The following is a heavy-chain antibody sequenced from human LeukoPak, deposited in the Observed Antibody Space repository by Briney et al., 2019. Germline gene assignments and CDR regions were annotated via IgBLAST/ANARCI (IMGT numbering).Heavy chain of an antibody. CDR1: GFTVSSYS. CDR2: ISSSSDYI. V-gene: IGHV3-21*01. CDR3: AGPVVTAS. J-gene: IGHJ5*02. D-gene: IGHD2-21*02. Sequence: GGSLRLSCAASGFTVSSYSMSWVRQAPGKGLEWVSSISSSSDYIDYADSVKGRFTISRDNAKNSLCLQMNSLRAEDTAVYYCAGPVVTASWGQGTLVTVAS.